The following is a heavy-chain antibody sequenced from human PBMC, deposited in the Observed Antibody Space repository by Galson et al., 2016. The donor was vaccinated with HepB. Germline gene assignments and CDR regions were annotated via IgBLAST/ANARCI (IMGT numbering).Heavy chain of an antibody. CDR1: GLTSGNIA. CDR2: ISSSDHTT. V-gene: IGHV3-23*01. Sequence: SLRLSCAVSGLTSGNIAMSWVRQAPGKGLEWVSSISSSDHTTHSAASVEGRFTTSRDNSKNTLYLQLNSLRAEDTAGFYCAKAFYTGTSGDDVFDIWGQGTMVTVSS. D-gene: IGHD1-26*01. J-gene: IGHJ3*02. CDR3: AKAFYTGTSGDDVFDI.